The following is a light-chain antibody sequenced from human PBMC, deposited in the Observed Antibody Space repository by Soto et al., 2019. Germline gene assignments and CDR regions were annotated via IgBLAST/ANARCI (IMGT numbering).Light chain of an antibody. CDR2: EVS. CDR3: SSCTSSSTCL. CDR1: SSDVGGYNY. V-gene: IGLV2-14*01. Sequence: QPVLTQPASVSGSPGQSITISCTGTSSDVGGYNYVSWYQQHPGKAPKLIIYEVSNRPSGVSNRFSGSKSGNTASLTISGLQAEDETDYYCSSCTSSSTCLFGTGTKVTVL. J-gene: IGLJ1*01.